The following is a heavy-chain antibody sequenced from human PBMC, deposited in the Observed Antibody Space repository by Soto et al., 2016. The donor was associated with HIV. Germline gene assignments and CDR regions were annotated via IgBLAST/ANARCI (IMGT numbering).Heavy chain of an antibody. Sequence: QVQLVQSGAEVKKPGASVKVSCKTSGYTFSSYDINWVRQATGQGLEWMGWMNPNSGNTGYAQKFQGRVTITRNTSISTAYMELSSLRSEDTAVYYCARGVRGMVRGAGYYGMDVWGQGTTVTVSS. D-gene: IGHD3-10*01. CDR1: GYTFSSYD. J-gene: IGHJ6*02. V-gene: IGHV1-8*01. CDR3: ARGVRGMVRGAGYYGMDV. CDR2: MNPNSGNT.